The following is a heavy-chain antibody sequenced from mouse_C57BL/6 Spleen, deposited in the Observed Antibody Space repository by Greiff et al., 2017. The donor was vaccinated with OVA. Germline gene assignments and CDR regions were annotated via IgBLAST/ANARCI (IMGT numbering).Heavy chain of an antibody. Sequence: VQLQQPGAELVRPGSSVKLSCKASGYTFTSYWMDWVKQRPGQGLEWIGNIYPSDSETHYNQKFKDKATLTVDKSSSTAYMQLSSLTSEDSAVYYCAREGDGYFDYWGQGTTLTVSS. CDR2: IYPSDSET. J-gene: IGHJ2*01. D-gene: IGHD2-3*01. CDR1: GYTFTSYW. CDR3: AREGDGYFDY. V-gene: IGHV1-61*01.